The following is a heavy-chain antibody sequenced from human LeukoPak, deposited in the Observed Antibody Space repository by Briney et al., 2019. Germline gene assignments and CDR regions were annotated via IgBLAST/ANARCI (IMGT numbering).Heavy chain of an antibody. CDR3: ASLTGTARGY. D-gene: IGHD1-7*01. V-gene: IGHV4-59*08. J-gene: IGHJ4*02. CDR2: IYDSGST. CDR1: GASISSYY. Sequence: SETLSLTCTVSGASISSYYWSWIRQPPGKGLEWIGYIYDSGSTNYNPSLKSRVTISLDTSMNQSSLKLSSVTAADTAVYYCASLTGTARGYWGQGTLVTVSS.